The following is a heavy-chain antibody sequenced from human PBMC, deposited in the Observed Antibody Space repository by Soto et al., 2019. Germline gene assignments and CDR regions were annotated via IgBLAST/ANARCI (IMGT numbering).Heavy chain of an antibody. D-gene: IGHD3-3*01. CDR3: AREISWSGYFDY. Sequence: PSETLSLTCTVSGGSISSSSYYWSWIRQPPGKGLEWIGYIYYSGSTNYNPSLNSRVTISVDTSKNQFSLKLSSVTAADTAVYYCAREISWSGYFDYWGQGTLVTVSS. V-gene: IGHV4-61*01. CDR1: GGSISSSSYY. J-gene: IGHJ4*02. CDR2: IYYSGST.